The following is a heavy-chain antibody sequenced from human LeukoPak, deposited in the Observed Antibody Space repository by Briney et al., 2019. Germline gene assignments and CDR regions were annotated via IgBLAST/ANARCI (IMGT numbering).Heavy chain of an antibody. D-gene: IGHD6-13*01. J-gene: IGHJ5*02. CDR1: GGSVSSGSYY. CDR2: IYYSGST. Sequence: SEALSLTCTVFGGSVSSGSYYWTWIRRPPGKGLGWIGHIYYSGSTNYSPFVKSRVTISVDSSKNQFSLNLTSVTAADTAVYYCARDREQQLVPSNWFDPWGQGTLVTVSS. V-gene: IGHV4-61*01. CDR3: ARDREQQLVPSNWFDP.